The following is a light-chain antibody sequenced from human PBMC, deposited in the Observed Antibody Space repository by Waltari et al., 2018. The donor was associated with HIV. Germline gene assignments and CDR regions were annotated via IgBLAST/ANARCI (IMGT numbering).Light chain of an antibody. CDR1: HTATKG. J-gene: IGLJ3*02. Sequence: SYVLTQQPSVAGDAGKTDRINWGGKHTATKGVDWYQQKPGQAPVLVIYFDNARPSCIPELFSGSNSGNPATLTISRVDAGDEADYYCLVLDSSSAHWVFGGGTQLTVL. CDR3: LVLDSSSAHWV. CDR2: FDN. V-gene: IGLV3-21*04.